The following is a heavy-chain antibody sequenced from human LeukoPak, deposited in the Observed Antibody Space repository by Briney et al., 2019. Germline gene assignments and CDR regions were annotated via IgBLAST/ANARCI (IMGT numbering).Heavy chain of an antibody. J-gene: IGHJ5*02. V-gene: IGHV4-30-4*01. CDR3: ARAGRNWFDP. CDR2: IYYSGSS. D-gene: IGHD6-19*01. Sequence: PSQTLSLTCTVSGGSISSGDYYWSWIRQPPGKGLEWIGYIYYSGSSYYNPSLKSRVTISVDTSKNQFSLKMNSVTAADTAVYHCARAGRNWFDPWGQGTLVTVSS. CDR1: GGSISSGDYY.